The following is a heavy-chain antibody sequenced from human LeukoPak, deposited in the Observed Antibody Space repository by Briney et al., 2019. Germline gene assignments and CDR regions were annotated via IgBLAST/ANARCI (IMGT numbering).Heavy chain of an antibody. J-gene: IGHJ5*02. V-gene: IGHV1-8*01. CDR2: MNPNSGNT. CDR3: ARAPFGGKTFDP. D-gene: IGHD3-10*01. Sequence: GASVKVSCKASGYTFTSYDINWLRQATGQGLEWMGWMNPNSGNTGYAQKFQGRVTMTTDTSTSTAFMELRSLRSDDTAVYYCARAPFGGKTFDPWGQGTLVTVSS. CDR1: GYTFTSYD.